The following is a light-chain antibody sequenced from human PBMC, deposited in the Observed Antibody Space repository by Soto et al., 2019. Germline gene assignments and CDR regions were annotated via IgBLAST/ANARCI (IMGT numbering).Light chain of an antibody. CDR3: QHYSSHYT. V-gene: IGKV1-5*03. CDR1: QSISRW. J-gene: IGKJ2*01. Sequence: DIQMTQSPSALSASVGDRVTITCRASQSISRWLAWYQQKPGKAPKLLIYKASTLEGWVPSRFRGSRSGKECTINMSSVQSDYVASHYCQHYSSHYTFGQAIKLEIK. CDR2: KAS.